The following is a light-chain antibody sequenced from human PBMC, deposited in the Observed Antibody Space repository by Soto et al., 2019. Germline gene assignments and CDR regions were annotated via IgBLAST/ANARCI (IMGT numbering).Light chain of an antibody. V-gene: IGKV2-24*01. CDR3: MQAIQAYT. J-gene: IGKJ2*01. CDR2: MIS. Sequence: DIVLTQTPVSSPVTLGQPASISCRSSQSLVHSDGNNYLTWLQQRPGQPPRRLIYMISNRFSGVPDRFSGIGAGTDFTLKISRVEADDVGVYYCMQAIQAYTFGQGIKLEIK. CDR1: QSLVHSDGNNY.